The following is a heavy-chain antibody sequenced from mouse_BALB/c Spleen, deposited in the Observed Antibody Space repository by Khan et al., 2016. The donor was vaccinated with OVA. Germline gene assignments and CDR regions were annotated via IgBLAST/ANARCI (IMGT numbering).Heavy chain of an antibody. D-gene: IGHD2-12*01. V-gene: IGHV7-3*02. CDR1: GFTFTDYL. Sequence: EVELVESGGGLAQPGGSLRLSCETSGFTFTDYLMMWVRQPPGKALEWLGLIRNEAYDYTSEYSATVKGQFNSSRDNSPSILYLLMNSLRTEDSATYYCAREGERLFAYWGQGTLVTVSA. CDR3: AREGERLFAY. J-gene: IGHJ3*01. CDR2: IRNEAYDYTS.